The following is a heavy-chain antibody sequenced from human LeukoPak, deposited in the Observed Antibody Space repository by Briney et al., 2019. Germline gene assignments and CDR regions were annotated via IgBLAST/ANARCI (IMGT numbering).Heavy chain of an antibody. V-gene: IGHV1-18*01. CDR1: GYTFTSYG. Sequence: ASVKVSCKASGYTFTSYGISWVRQAPGQGLEWMGWISAYNGNTNYAQKLQGRVTMTTDTSTSTAYMELRSLRSDDTAVYYCARGTTPEYYDFWSGYSSYYYYMDVWGKGTTVTVSS. CDR2: ISAYNGNT. D-gene: IGHD3-3*01. CDR3: ARGTTPEYYDFWSGYSSYYYYMDV. J-gene: IGHJ6*03.